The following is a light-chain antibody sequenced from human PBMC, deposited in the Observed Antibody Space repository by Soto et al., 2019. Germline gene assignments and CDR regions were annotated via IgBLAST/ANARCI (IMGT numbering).Light chain of an antibody. V-gene: IGLV2-14*01. Sequence: QSALTQPASVSGSPGQSITISCTGTSSDVGGYNYVSWYQQHPGKAPKLMIYDVSNRPSGVSNRFSGSKSGNTASLTISGLQAEDEADYYCSSYTRSSTLYVLGTGTKVTVL. CDR2: DVS. CDR3: SSYTRSSTLYV. CDR1: SSDVGGYNY. J-gene: IGLJ1*01.